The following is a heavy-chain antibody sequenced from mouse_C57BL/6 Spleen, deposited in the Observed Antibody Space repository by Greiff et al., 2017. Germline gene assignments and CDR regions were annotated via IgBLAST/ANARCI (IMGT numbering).Heavy chain of an antibody. V-gene: IGHV1-76*01. Sequence: QVQLQQSGAELVRPGASVKLSCKASGYTFTDYYINWVKQRPGQGLEWIARIYPGSGNTYYNEKFKGNATLTAEKSSSTAYMQLSSLTSEDSAVYFCANGYDAWFAYWGQGTLVTVSA. CDR3: ANGYDAWFAY. CDR1: GYTFTDYY. J-gene: IGHJ3*01. CDR2: IYPGSGNT. D-gene: IGHD2-2*01.